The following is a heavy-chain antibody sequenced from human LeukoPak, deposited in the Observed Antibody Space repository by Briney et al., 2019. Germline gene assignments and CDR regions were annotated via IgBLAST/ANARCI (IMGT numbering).Heavy chain of an antibody. D-gene: IGHD4-17*01. CDR3: AKDQGVTVTTGYNY. J-gene: IGHJ4*02. Sequence: GRSLRLSCAASGFTFSSYGIHWVRQAPGKGLEWVAFIRYDGSNKYYADSVKGRFTISRDNSKNTLYLQMNSLRAEDTAVYYCAKDQGVTVTTGYNYWGQGTLVTVSS. CDR2: IRYDGSNK. CDR1: GFTFSSYG. V-gene: IGHV3-30*02.